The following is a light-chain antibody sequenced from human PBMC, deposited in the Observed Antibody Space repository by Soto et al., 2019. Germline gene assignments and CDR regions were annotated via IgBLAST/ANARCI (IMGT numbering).Light chain of an antibody. CDR2: GAS. CDR3: QQYGSSPTT. V-gene: IGKV3-20*01. Sequence: EIVLTQSPATLSLSPGERATLSYRASQSVFNNHIGWYQQKPGQAPRRLIFGASFRATGIPDRFSGSGSGTDFTLTISRLEPEDFAVYYCQQYGSSPTTFGQGTKVDIK. J-gene: IGKJ1*01. CDR1: QSVFNNH.